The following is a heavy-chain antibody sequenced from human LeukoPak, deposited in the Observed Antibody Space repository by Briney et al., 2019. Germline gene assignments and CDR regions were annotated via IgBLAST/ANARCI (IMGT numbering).Heavy chain of an antibody. CDR3: ARDLDLRAGNPNQI. Sequence: GGSLRLSCAAPGFIFSGYWMSWVRQAPGKGLEWVANIKPDGSEKYYVDSVKGRFTISRDNAKNSLYLQMNSLSAEDTAVYYCARDLDLRAGNPNQIWGQGTMVTVSS. CDR2: IKPDGSEK. D-gene: IGHD1-14*01. J-gene: IGHJ3*02. V-gene: IGHV3-7*01. CDR1: GFIFSGYW.